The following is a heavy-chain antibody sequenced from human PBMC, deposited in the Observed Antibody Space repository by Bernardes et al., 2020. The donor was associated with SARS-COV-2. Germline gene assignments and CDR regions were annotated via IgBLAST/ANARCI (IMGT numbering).Heavy chain of an antibody. CDR3: TTEDGGYYDSSGYSPLFAN. CDR2: IKSKSDGGTT. Sequence: GGSLRLSCAASGLTFSNAWMSWVRQAPGKGLEWVGRIKSKSDGGTTDYAALVKGRFTISGDDSKNTLYLQMNSLKTEDTAVYYCTTEDGGYYDSSGYSPLFANWGQGTLVTVSS. J-gene: IGHJ4*02. CDR1: GLTFSNAW. D-gene: IGHD3-22*01. V-gene: IGHV3-15*01.